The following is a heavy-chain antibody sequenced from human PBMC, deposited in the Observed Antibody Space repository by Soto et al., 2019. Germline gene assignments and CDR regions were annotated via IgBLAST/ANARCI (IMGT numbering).Heavy chain of an antibody. J-gene: IGHJ4*02. CDR3: ARSKTILLWFGELFDYFDY. D-gene: IGHD3-10*01. CDR2: IYYSGST. V-gene: IGHV4-30-4*01. Sequence: TLSLTCTVSGGSISSGDYYWSWIRQPPGKGLEWIGYIYYSGSTYYNPSLKSRVTISVDTSKNQFSLKLSSVTAADTAVYYCARSKTILLWFGELFDYFDYWGQGTLVTVSS. CDR1: GGSISSGDYY.